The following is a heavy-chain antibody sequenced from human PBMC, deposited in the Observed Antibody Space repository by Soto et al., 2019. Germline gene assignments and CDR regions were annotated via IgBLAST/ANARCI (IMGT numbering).Heavy chain of an antibody. D-gene: IGHD3-10*01. Sequence: GGSLRLSCDASGFTFSSHGMTWVRQAPGKWLEWVAFISSTSSTKNYADSVKGRFTISRDNTKNSLYLQMSSLRDEDTAVYYCARRITMVRGPYYYYGMDVWGQGTTVTVSS. CDR3: ARRITMVRGPYYYYGMDV. CDR2: ISSTSSTK. J-gene: IGHJ6*02. CDR1: GFTFSSHG. V-gene: IGHV3-48*02.